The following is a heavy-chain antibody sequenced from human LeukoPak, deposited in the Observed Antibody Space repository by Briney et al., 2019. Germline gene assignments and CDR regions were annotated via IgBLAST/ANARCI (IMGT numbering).Heavy chain of an antibody. CDR2: ISYSGST. V-gene: IGHV4-39*01. D-gene: IGHD3-22*01. Sequence: SETPSLTCTVSNGSISSSSYYWGWIRQPPGKGLEWIGSISYSGSTYYNPSLKSRVTIYVDTSKNQFSLKMSSVTAADTAVYYCARLVYSSGYYLIFDYWGQGTLVTVAA. CDR3: ARLVYSSGYYLIFDY. J-gene: IGHJ4*02. CDR1: NGSISSSSYY.